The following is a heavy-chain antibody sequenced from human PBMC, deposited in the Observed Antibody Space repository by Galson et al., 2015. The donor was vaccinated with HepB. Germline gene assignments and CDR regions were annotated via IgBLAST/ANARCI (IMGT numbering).Heavy chain of an antibody. CDR3: ARPLGIAVAGTPVRYYYYGMDV. D-gene: IGHD6-19*01. CDR1: GFTFSSYS. Sequence: SLRLSCAASGFTFSSYSMNWVRQALGKGLEWVSYISSSSSTIYYADSVKGRFTISRDNAKNSLYLQMNSLRAEDTAVYYCARPLGIAVAGTPVRYYYYGMDVWFQGTTVTVSS. V-gene: IGHV3-48*01. J-gene: IGHJ6*02. CDR2: ISSSSSTI.